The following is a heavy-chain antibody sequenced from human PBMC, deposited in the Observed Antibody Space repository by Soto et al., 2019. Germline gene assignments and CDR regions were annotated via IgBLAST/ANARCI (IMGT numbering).Heavy chain of an antibody. D-gene: IGHD3-9*01. CDR2: INHSGST. V-gene: IGHV4-34*01. CDR3: ARVYYDILTGYYYPDY. CDR1: GGSFSGYY. J-gene: IGHJ4*02. Sequence: PSETLSLTCAVYGGSFSGYYWSWIRQPPGKGLEWIGEINHSGSTNYNPSPKSRVTISVDTSKNQFSLKLSPVTAADTAVYYCARVYYDILTGYYYPDYWGQGTLVTVSS.